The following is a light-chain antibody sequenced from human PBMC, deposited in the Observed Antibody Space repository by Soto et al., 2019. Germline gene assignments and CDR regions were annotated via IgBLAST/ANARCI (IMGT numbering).Light chain of an antibody. CDR2: AAS. V-gene: IGKV1-39*01. CDR3: QQSYSTPRT. Sequence: IQLTQSPSSLSASVGDRVTITCRASQTISKYLNWYQHKPGKAPKLLIYAASSLQSGVPSRFSGSGSGTDFTLTISSLQPEDFATYYCQQSYSTPRTFGQGTKVDIK. CDR1: QTISKY. J-gene: IGKJ1*01.